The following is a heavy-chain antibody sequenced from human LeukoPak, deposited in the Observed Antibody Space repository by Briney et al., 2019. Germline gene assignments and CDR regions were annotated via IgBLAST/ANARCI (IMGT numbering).Heavy chain of an antibody. CDR2: INHSGST. Sequence: SETLSLTCAVYGGSFSGYYWSWIRQPPGKGLEWIGEINHSGSTNYNPSLKSRVTISVDTSKNQCSLKLSSVTAADTAVYYCARRNTWFGDQSLGWFDLWGQGTLVTVSS. CDR1: GGSFSGYY. V-gene: IGHV4-34*01. D-gene: IGHD3-10*01. CDR3: ARRNTWFGDQSLGWFDL. J-gene: IGHJ5*02.